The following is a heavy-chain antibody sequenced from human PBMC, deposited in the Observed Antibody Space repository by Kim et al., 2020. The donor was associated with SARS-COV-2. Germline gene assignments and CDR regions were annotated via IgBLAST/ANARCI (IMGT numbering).Heavy chain of an antibody. CDR3: ARERQETFNWFDP. CDR1: GFTFSSYG. Sequence: GGSLRLSCAASGFTFSSYGMHWVRQAPGKGLEWVAVIWYDGSNKYYADSVKGRFTISRDNSKNTLYLQMNSLRAEDTAVYYCARERQETFNWFDPWGQGTLVTVSS. J-gene: IGHJ5*02. CDR2: IWYDGSNK. V-gene: IGHV3-33*08.